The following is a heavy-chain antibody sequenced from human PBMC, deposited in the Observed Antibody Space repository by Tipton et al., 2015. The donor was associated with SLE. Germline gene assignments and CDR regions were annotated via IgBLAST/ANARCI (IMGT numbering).Heavy chain of an antibody. Sequence: TLSLTCSVSGDSITCYYWSWFRQSTGRGLDWIGRVYSSGSANYNPALISRVSMSVDISKNQFFLTLRSVTAADTAVYFCARGDVDWGQGTLVTVSS. J-gene: IGHJ4*02. V-gene: IGHV4-4*07. CDR2: VYSSGSA. CDR1: GDSITCYY. CDR3: ARGDVD. D-gene: IGHD5-24*01.